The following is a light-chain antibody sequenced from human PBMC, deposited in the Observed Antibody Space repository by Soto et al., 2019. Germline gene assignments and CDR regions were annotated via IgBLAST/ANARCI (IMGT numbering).Light chain of an antibody. Sequence: EIVLTQSPGTLSLSPGERATLSCRASQSVSGSSLAWYQQKPGQAPRLLIYGASRRATGIPDRFSGSGSGTDFTLTISSLEPEDFAVYSCQQYASSVLTFGGGTNVEIK. CDR3: QQYASSVLT. CDR1: QSVSGSS. J-gene: IGKJ4*01. V-gene: IGKV3-20*01. CDR2: GAS.